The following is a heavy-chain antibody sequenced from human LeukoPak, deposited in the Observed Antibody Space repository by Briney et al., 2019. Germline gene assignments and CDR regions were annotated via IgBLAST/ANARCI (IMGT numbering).Heavy chain of an antibody. V-gene: IGHV3-11*01. CDR1: GFTFSDYY. J-gene: IGHJ5*02. CDR2: ISSSGSTI. CDR3: ARGLLAVAGNWFDP. Sequence: GGSLRLSCAASGFTFSDYYMSWIRQAPGKGLXXXXYISSSGSTIYYADSVKGRFTISRDNAKNSLYLQMNSLRAEDTAVYYCARGLLAVAGNWFDPWGQGTLVTVSS. D-gene: IGHD6-19*01.